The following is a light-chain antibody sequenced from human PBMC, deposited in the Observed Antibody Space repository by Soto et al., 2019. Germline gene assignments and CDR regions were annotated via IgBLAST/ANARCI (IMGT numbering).Light chain of an antibody. CDR3: QQYVSSGT. CDR1: QSVDSSF. CDR2: GAS. V-gene: IGKV3-20*01. J-gene: IGKJ1*01. Sequence: DIVLTQSPGSLSLSPGERATLSCRASQSVDSSFFAWYQQKPGQAPRLLIYGASKRATGTPDRFSGRGSGTDFTLTITRLEPEDFAVYYCQQYVSSGTFGQGTKVEIK.